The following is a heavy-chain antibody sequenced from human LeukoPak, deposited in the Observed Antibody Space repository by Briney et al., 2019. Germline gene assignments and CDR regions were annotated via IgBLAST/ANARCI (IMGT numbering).Heavy chain of an antibody. CDR1: GGSFSGYY. Sequence: SETLSLTCAVYGGSFSGYYWSWIRQPPGKGLEWIGEINHSGSTNYNPSLKSRVTISVDTSKNQFSLKLSSVPAADTAVYYCARGFPPKYYDYVWGSYRLYYFDYWGQGTLVTVSS. CDR3: ARGFPPKYYDYVWGSYRLYYFDY. J-gene: IGHJ4*02. D-gene: IGHD3-16*02. V-gene: IGHV4-34*01. CDR2: INHSGST.